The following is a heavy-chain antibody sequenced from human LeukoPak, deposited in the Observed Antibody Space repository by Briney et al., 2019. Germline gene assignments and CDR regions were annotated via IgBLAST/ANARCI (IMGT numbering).Heavy chain of an antibody. CDR2: ISAYNGNT. CDR3: ARDGPTYYYDSSGYYRPYYFDY. Sequence: ASVKVSCKASGYTFTSYGISWVRQAPGQGLEWMGWISAYNGNTNYAQKLQGRVTMTTDTSTSTAYMELRSLRSDNTAVYYCARDGPTYYYDSSGYYRPYYFDYWGQGTLVTVSS. J-gene: IGHJ4*02. V-gene: IGHV1-18*01. D-gene: IGHD3-22*01. CDR1: GYTFTSYG.